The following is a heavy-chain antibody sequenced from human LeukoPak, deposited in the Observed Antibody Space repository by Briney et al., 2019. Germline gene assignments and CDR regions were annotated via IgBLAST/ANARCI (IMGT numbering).Heavy chain of an antibody. D-gene: IGHD2/OR15-2a*01. J-gene: IGHJ4*02. CDR3: TRGGATLYHQYDS. Sequence: PSQTLSLTCTVSGGSISSGGYYWSWIRQHPGKGLEWIGYIYYSGSTYYNPSLKSRVTISVDTSKNQFSLSLTSVTAADTAVYFCTRGGATLYHQYDSWGQGTLVTVSS. CDR1: GGSISSGGYY. V-gene: IGHV4-31*03. CDR2: IYYSGST.